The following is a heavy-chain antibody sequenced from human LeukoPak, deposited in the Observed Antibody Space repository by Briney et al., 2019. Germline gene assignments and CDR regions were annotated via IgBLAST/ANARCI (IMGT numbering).Heavy chain of an antibody. CDR1: GYTFTSYD. CDR3: ARGLRDIVVVPAHYYFDY. V-gene: IGHV1-8*03. CDR2: MNPNSGNT. J-gene: IGHJ4*02. Sequence: ASVKVSCKASGYTFTSYDIKWVRQATGQGLEWMGWMNPNSGNTGYAQKFQGRVTITRNTSISTAYMELSSLRSEDTAVYYCARGLRDIVVVPAHYYFDYWGQGTLVTVSS. D-gene: IGHD2-2*01.